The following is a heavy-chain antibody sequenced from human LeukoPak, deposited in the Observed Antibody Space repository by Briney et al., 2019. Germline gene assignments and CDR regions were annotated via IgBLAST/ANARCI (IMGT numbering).Heavy chain of an antibody. CDR2: ISSDGGRT. Sequence: GGSLRLSCVASGFTFDDYGMHWVRHAPGKGLEWVAFISSDGGRTDYVDTVRGRFTISRDDHKKSLFLQMNSLRTEDTASYFCAKDYNLNDFDYWGQGTLVAVSS. CDR1: GFTFDDYG. D-gene: IGHD1-14*01. V-gene: IGHV3-43*02. J-gene: IGHJ4*02. CDR3: AKDYNLNDFDY.